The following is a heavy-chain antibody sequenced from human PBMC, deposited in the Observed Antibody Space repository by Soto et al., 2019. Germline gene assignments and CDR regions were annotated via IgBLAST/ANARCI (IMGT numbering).Heavy chain of an antibody. J-gene: IGHJ3*02. CDR3: AHPRGYGVFDAVDI. CDR2: ISNNGYDT. CDR1: GFFFITYA. V-gene: IGHV3-23*01. D-gene: IGHD4-17*01. Sequence: GSLRLSCAASGFFFITYAMNCFRQSPGKGLEWVSAISNNGYDTYYAESVRGRFTISRDNSINTLYLQMSRLRTEDTAVYYCAHPRGYGVFDAVDIWGQGTMVTVSS.